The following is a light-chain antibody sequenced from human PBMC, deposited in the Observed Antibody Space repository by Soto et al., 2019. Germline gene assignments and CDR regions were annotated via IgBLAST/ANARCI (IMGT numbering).Light chain of an antibody. Sequence: DIQMTQSPSSVSASVGDRVTISCRASQGITSWLAWYQQKPGRAPKLLIYAASTLQSGVPSRFSGSGSGTDFTLTISSLQPEDFATYYCQHYNSYSEAFGHGTKVELK. CDR1: QGITSW. J-gene: IGKJ1*01. V-gene: IGKV1D-16*01. CDR2: AAS. CDR3: QHYNSYSEA.